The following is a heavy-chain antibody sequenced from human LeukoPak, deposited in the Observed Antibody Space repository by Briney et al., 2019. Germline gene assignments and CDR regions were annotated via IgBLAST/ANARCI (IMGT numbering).Heavy chain of an antibody. V-gene: IGHV4-4*09. D-gene: IGHD1-26*01. Sequence: SETLSLTCTVSGVSINTYYASWIRQAPGQGLEFIGFIYNGGNTNYNPSLKSRAPISVDTSNNQFSLRLTTVTAADTAMYYCAAGPWELGFWGQGTLVTVSS. CDR1: GVSINTYY. J-gene: IGHJ4*02. CDR3: AAGPWELGF. CDR2: IYNGGNT.